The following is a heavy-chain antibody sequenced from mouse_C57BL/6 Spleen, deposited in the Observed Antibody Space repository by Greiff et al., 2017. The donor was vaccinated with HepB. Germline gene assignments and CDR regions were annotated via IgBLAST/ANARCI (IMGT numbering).Heavy chain of an antibody. CDR3: ARYYYGSSYRYFDV. J-gene: IGHJ1*03. V-gene: IGHV5-17*01. D-gene: IGHD1-1*01. Sequence: EVQLVESGGGLVKPGGSLKLSCAASGFTFSDYGMHWVRQAPEKGLEWVAYISSGSSTIYYADTVKGRFTISRDNAKNTLFLQMTSRRSEDTAMYYCARYYYGSSYRYFDVWGTGTTVTVSS. CDR2: ISSGSSTI. CDR1: GFTFSDYG.